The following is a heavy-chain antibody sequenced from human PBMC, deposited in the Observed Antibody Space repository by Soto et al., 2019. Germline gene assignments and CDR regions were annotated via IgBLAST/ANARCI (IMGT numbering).Heavy chain of an antibody. Sequence: GASVKVSCSASGFTFSSYAMHWVRQAPGKGLEYVSAISSNGGSTYYADSVKGRFTISRDNSKNTLYLQMSSLRAEDTAVYYCTLWLPVDYYYGMDVWGQGTTVTVSS. V-gene: IGHV3-64D*06. CDR3: TLWLPVDYYYGMDV. CDR1: GFTFSSYA. D-gene: IGHD6-19*01. CDR2: ISSNGGST. J-gene: IGHJ6*02.